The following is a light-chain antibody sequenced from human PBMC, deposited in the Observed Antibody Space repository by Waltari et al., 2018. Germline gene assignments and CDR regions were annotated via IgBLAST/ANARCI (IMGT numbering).Light chain of an antibody. CDR2: DTS. Sequence: QQKPRQAPRTLIYDTSNKHSWTPARFSGSLLGGKAALTLSGAQSEDEAEYHCLLSYSGARWVFGGGTRLTVL. J-gene: IGLJ3*02. CDR3: LLSYSGARWV. V-gene: IGLV7-46*01.